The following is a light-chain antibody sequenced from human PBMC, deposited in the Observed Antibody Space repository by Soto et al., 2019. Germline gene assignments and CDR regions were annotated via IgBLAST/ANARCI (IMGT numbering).Light chain of an antibody. CDR3: QSYDSSLSGHV. J-gene: IGLJ1*01. Sequence: QSVLTQRASVSGAPGQRVTISCTGNSSSVGAGYDVHWYQQLPGTAPKLLIYGNNNRPSGVPDRFSGSKSGTSASLAITGLQAEDEADYYCQSYDSSLSGHVFGTGTKVTVL. CDR2: GNN. V-gene: IGLV1-40*01. CDR1: SSSVGAGYD.